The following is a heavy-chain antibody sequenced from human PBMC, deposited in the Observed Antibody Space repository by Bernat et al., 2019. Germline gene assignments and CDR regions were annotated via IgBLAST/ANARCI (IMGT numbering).Heavy chain of an antibody. D-gene: IGHD1-26*01. J-gene: IGHJ3*02. CDR1: GYTLTELS. Sequence: QVQLVQSGAEVKKPGASVKVSCKVSGYTLTELSMHWVRQAPGKGLEWMGGFDPEDGETIYAQKFQGRVTMTEDTSTDTAYMELSSLRSEDTAVYYCATDKPFFGKGRMWELLPFDIWGQGTMVTVSS. CDR3: ATDKPFFGKGRMWELLPFDI. V-gene: IGHV1-24*01. CDR2: FDPEDGET.